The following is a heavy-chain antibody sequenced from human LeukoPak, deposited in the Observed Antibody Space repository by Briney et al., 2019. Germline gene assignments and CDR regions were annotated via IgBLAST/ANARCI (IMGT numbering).Heavy chain of an antibody. CDR2: IYYSGST. V-gene: IGHV4-39*01. CDR3: AGTPRWGPYYYDSSGPHWFDP. J-gene: IGHJ5*02. D-gene: IGHD3-22*01. Sequence: SETLSLTCTVSGGSISSSSYYWGWIRQPPGKGLEWIGSIYYSGSTYYNPSLKSRVTISVDTSKNQFSLKLSSVTAADTAVYYCAGTPRWGPYYYDSSGPHWFDPWGQGTLVTVSS. CDR1: GGSISSSSYY.